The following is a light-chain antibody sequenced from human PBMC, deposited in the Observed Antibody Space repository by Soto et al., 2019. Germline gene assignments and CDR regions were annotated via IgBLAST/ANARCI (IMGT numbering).Light chain of an antibody. CDR2: DVS. J-gene: IGLJ1*01. V-gene: IGLV2-11*01. CDR3: CLYAVTFYV. CDR1: SSDVGTYDF. Sequence: QSVLTQPRSVSGSPGQSVTISCTGTSSDVGTYDFVSWYQQHPVKAPRLMIFDVSERPSGVPDRFSGSKSGNTASLPISGLQAEDEADYFCCLYAVTFYVFGSETKVTVL.